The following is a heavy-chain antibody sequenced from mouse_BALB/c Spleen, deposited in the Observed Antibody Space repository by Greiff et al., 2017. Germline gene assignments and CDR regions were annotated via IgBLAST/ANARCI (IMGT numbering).Heavy chain of an antibody. Sequence: EVQLVESGGDLVKPGGSLKLSCAASGFTFSSYGMSWVRQTPDKRLEWVATISSGGSYTYYPDSVKGRFTISRDNAKNTLYLQMSSLKSEDTAMYYCARHVPLWYWGQGTSVTVSS. CDR3: ARHVPLWY. J-gene: IGHJ4*01. V-gene: IGHV5-6*01. CDR2: ISSGGSYT. D-gene: IGHD1-1*02. CDR1: GFTFSSYG.